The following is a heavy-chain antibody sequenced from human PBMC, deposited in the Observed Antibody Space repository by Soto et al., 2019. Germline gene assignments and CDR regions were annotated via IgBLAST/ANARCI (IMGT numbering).Heavy chain of an antibody. CDR2: ITSSDVTM. J-gene: IGHJ4*02. Sequence: EVQLVESGGGLVQPGWSLRLSCAASGFTFSTHSMNWVRQAPGKGLEWISYITSSDVTMYADSVKGRFTISRDNAKNSLYLQMSSLRGEDTAVYFCVGEVGFQLIYWGQGALVTVSS. D-gene: IGHD2-2*01. CDR3: VGEVGFQLIY. CDR1: GFTFSTHS. V-gene: IGHV3-48*01.